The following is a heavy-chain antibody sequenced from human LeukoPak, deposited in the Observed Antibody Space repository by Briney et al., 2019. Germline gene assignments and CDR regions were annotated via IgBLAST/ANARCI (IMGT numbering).Heavy chain of an antibody. J-gene: IGHJ4*02. CDR1: GFTFSSYW. CDR2: IASDGSST. D-gene: IGHD4-23*01. V-gene: IGHV3-74*01. CDR3: ARGRPHGNDY. Sequence: GGSLRLSCAASGFTFSSYWMNWVRQAPGKGLVWVSRIASDGSSTTYADSVKGRFSISRDNAKNTPYLQMNSLRVEDTAVYYCARGRPHGNDYWGQGTLVTVSS.